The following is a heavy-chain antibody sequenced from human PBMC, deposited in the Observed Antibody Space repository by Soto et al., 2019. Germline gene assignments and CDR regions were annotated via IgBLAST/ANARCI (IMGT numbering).Heavy chain of an antibody. D-gene: IGHD1-1*01. V-gene: IGHV3-30*02. CDR2: IWYDGSNK. CDR1: GFTFSSYG. J-gene: IGHJ6*02. CDR3: AKSPARTDYYYGMDV. Sequence: GGSMRLSCAASGFTFSSYGMHWVRQAPGKGLEWVAVIWYDGSNKYYADSVKGRFTISRDNSKNTLYLQMNSLRAEDTAVYYCAKSPARTDYYYGMDVWGQGTTVTVSS.